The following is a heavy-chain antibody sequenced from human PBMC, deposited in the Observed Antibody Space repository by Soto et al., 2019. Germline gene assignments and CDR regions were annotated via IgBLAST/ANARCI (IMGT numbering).Heavy chain of an antibody. Sequence: GASVKVSCKASGGTFSSYAISWVRQAPGQGLEWMGGIIPIFGTANYAQKFQGRVTTTADESTSTAYMELSSLRSEDTAVYYCARGGGSCYSCYYYGMDVWGQGTTVTVS. D-gene: IGHD2-15*01. CDR3: ARGGGSCYSCYYYGMDV. J-gene: IGHJ6*02. V-gene: IGHV1-69*13. CDR1: GGTFSSYA. CDR2: IIPIFGTA.